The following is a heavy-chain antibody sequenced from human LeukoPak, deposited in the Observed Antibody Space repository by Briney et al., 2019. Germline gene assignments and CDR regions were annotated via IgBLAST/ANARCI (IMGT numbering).Heavy chain of an antibody. D-gene: IGHD4-17*01. CDR2: ISAYNGDT. CDR3: ARTDYGHPLGGY. Sequence: ASVKVSCKASGYTFTSYGISWVRQAPGQGLEWMGWISAYNGDTNYAQKLQGRVTMTTDTSTNTAYMELRSLRSDDTAVYYCARTDYGHPLGGYWGQGTLVTVSS. V-gene: IGHV1-18*01. CDR1: GYTFTSYG. J-gene: IGHJ4*02.